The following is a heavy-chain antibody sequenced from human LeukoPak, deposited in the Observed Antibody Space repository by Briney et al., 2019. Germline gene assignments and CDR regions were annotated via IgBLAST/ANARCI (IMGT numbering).Heavy chain of an antibody. CDR1: GFTFSSYG. CDR2: ISGSGGST. D-gene: IGHD3-10*01. J-gene: IGHJ6*03. V-gene: IGHV3-23*01. Sequence: HLGGSLRLSCAASGFTFSSYGMSWVRQAPGKGLEWVSAISGSGGSTYYADSVKGRFTISRDNSKNTLYLQMNSLRAEDTAVYYCAKRSSITMVRGANYYMDVWGKGTTVTISS. CDR3: AKRSSITMVRGANYYMDV.